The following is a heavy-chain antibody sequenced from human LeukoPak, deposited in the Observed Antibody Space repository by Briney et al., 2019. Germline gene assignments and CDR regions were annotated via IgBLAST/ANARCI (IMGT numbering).Heavy chain of an antibody. CDR2: ISGSGGST. CDR1: GFTFSSYA. J-gene: IGHJ4*02. V-gene: IGHV3-23*01. Sequence: PGGSLRLSCAASGFTFSSYAMSWVRQAPGKGLEWVSAISGSGGSTYYADSVKGRFTISRDNSKNTLYLQMNSLRAEDTAVYYCAKVHLDYYDSSGYSPWGYWGQGTLVTVSS. CDR3: AKVHLDYYDSSGYSPWGY. D-gene: IGHD3-22*01.